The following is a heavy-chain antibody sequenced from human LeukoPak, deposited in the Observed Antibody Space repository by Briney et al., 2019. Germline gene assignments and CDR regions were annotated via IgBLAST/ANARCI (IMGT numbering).Heavy chain of an antibody. D-gene: IGHD6-13*01. Sequence: SETLSLTCTVSGGSISGYYWNWVRQPPGKGLEWIGYIYYSGSTKYNPSLKSRVTISVDTSKNQFSLKLSSVTAADTAVYYCARRGYASSRSFDYWGQGTLVTVSS. CDR2: IYYSGST. CDR1: GGSISGYY. CDR3: ARRGYASSRSFDY. J-gene: IGHJ4*02. V-gene: IGHV4-59*08.